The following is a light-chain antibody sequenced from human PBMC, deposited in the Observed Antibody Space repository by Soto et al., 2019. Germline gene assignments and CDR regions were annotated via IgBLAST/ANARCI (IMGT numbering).Light chain of an antibody. CDR3: QQYDTYSLWT. Sequence: DIQMTQSPSTLSASVGDRVTITCRASQSISSWLAWYQQKPGKAPKVLIYKASSLGSGVPSRFSGSGSATEFTLTISSLQPDDFATYDCQQYDTYSLWTFGQGTTVEIK. CDR1: QSISSW. J-gene: IGKJ1*01. CDR2: KAS. V-gene: IGKV1-5*03.